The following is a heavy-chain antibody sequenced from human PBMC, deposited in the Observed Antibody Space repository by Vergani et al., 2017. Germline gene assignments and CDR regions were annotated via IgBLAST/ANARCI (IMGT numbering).Heavy chain of an antibody. J-gene: IGHJ4*02. D-gene: IGHD3-9*01. Sequence: QLQLQESGPGLVKPSETLSLTCTVSGGSISSGDYYWSWIRQPPGKGLEWIGYIYYSGSTYYNPSLKSRVTISVDTSKNQFSLKLSSVTAADTAVYYCARGRVLRYFDWLSHLDYWGQGALVTVSS. V-gene: IGHV4-30-4*08. CDR1: GGSISSGDYY. CDR3: ARGRVLRYFDWLSHLDY. CDR2: IYYSGST.